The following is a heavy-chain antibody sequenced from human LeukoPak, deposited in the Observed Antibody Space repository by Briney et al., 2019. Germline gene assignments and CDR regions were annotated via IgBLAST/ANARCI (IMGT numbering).Heavy chain of an antibody. D-gene: IGHD6-19*01. V-gene: IGHV3-30*03. J-gene: IGHJ2*01. CDR3: ARARDPYSSGWDYFDL. CDR1: GFSFRSYG. CDR2: ISSDEINE. Sequence: GRSLRLSCAASGFSFRSYGMHWVRQAPGKGLEWVAVISSDEINEYYADSVKGRFTISRDNAKNSLYLQMNSLRAEDTAVYYCARARDPYSSGWDYFDLWGRGTLVTVSS.